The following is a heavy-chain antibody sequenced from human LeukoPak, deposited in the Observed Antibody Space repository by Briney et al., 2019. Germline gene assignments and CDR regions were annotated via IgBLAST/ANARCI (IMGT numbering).Heavy chain of an antibody. CDR2: ISSSSTYI. Sequence: MPGRSLRLSCAASGFSFSNCSMNWVRQAPGKGLEWVSSISSSSTYIYYADSLEGRFTISRDNVRNSLYLQMNSRRAEDTAVCYCAGDYEGNLAFDIWGQGAMVTVSS. V-gene: IGHV3-21*01. J-gene: IGHJ3*02. D-gene: IGHD4-23*01. CDR3: AGDYEGNLAFDI. CDR1: GFSFSNCS.